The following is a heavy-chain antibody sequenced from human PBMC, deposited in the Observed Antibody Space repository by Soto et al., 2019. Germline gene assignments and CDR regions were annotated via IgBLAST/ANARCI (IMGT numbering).Heavy chain of an antibody. D-gene: IGHD2-2*01. V-gene: IGHV1-69*06. J-gene: IGHJ6*02. CDR3: ARYCSSTSCHYYYYGMDV. CDR1: GGTFSSYA. CDR2: IIPIFGTA. Sequence: QVQLVQSGAEVKKPGSSVKVSCKASGGTFSSYAISWVRQAPGQGLEWMGGIIPIFGTANYAQKVQGRVTITADKSTSTAYMELSSLRSEDTAVYYCARYCSSTSCHYYYYGMDVWGQGTTVTVSS.